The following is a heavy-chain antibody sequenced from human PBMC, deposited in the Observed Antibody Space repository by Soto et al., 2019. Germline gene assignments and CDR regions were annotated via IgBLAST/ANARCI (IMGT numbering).Heavy chain of an antibody. V-gene: IGHV1-3*01. CDR1: GYTYMSYS. Sequence: ASVKVSCKASGYTYMSYSMHWVRQAPGQRLEWMGWINVGNGNTKSSQNLQGRVTIYQDTSASTAYMELSSLRSEDTAVYYCARYREDSSSWYFPDYWGQGTPVTVSS. J-gene: IGHJ4*02. CDR3: ARYREDSSSWYFPDY. CDR2: INVGNGNT. D-gene: IGHD6-13*01.